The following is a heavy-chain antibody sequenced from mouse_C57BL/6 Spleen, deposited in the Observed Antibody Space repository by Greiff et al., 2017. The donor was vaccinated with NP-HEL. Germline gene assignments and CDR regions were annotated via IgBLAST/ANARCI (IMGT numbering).Heavy chain of an antibody. D-gene: IGHD4-1*01. J-gene: IGHJ2*01. CDR3: TRTGGGVDY. CDR2: IDPETGGA. V-gene: IGHV1-15*01. Sequence: QVQLQQSGAELVRPGASVTLSCKASGYTFTDYEMHWVKQTPVHGLEWIGAIDPETGGAAYNQKFKGKAILTADKSSSTAYMELRSLTSEDSAVYYCTRTGGGVDYWGQGTTLTVSS. CDR1: GYTFTDYE.